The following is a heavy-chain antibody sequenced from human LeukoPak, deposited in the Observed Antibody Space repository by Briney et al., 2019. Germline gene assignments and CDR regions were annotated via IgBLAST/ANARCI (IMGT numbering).Heavy chain of an antibody. J-gene: IGHJ6*04. Sequence: DSVKGRFTISRDNSKNTVYLQMNSLRAEDTAVYYCAKGTQMDVWGKGTTVTVSS. V-gene: IGHV3-30*02. CDR3: AKGTQMDV.